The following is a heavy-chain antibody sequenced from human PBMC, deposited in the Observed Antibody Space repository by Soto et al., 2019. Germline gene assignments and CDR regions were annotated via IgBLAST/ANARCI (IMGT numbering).Heavy chain of an antibody. J-gene: IGHJ6*02. CDR2: IIPMFGTA. D-gene: IGHD2-2*01. CDR3: ARRYCISTSCHYYGMDV. V-gene: IGHV1-69*12. Sequence: QVQLVQSGAEVKKPGSSVKVSCKASGGTFSTYTINWVRQAPGQGLEWMGGIIPMFGTANYAQKFQGRVTITADESTSTAYMELSMLRSEDTAVYYCARRYCISTSCHYYGMDVWGQGTTVTVSS. CDR1: GGTFSTYT.